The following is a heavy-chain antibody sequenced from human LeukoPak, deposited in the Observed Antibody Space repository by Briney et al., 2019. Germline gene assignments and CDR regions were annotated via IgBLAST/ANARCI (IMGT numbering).Heavy chain of an antibody. CDR2: IDSSNYYI. CDR1: GFTFSSYT. CDR3: ARGGVAGTFDY. J-gene: IGHJ4*02. D-gene: IGHD6-19*01. Sequence: GRSLRLSCAASGFTFSSYTMNWVRQAPGKGLEWVSSIDSSNYYIYYADSVKGRFTISRDNAKNSLYLDMNSLRAEDTAVYYCARGGVAGTFDYWGQGTLVTVSS. V-gene: IGHV3-21*01.